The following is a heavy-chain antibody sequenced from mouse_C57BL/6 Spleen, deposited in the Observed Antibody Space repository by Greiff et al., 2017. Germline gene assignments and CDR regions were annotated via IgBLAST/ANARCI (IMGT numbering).Heavy chain of an antibody. Sequence: EVQRVESGGGLVQPKGSLKLSCAASGFSFNTYAMNWVRQAPGKGLEWVARIRSKSNNYATYYADSVKDRFTISRDDSESMLYLQMNNLKTEDTAMYYCVRSLSTMITWGWYFDVWGTGTTVTVSA. D-gene: IGHD2-4*01. J-gene: IGHJ1*03. CDR2: IRSKSNNYAT. CDR1: GFSFNTYA. CDR3: VRSLSTMITWGWYFDV. V-gene: IGHV10-1*01.